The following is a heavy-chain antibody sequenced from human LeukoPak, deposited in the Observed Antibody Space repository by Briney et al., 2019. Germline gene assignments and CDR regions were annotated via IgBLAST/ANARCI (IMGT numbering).Heavy chain of an antibody. V-gene: IGHV4-59*01. CDR1: GGSISSYY. J-gene: IGHJ6*02. D-gene: IGHD4-17*01. Sequence: PSETLPLTCTVSGGSISSYYWSWIRQPPGKGLEWIGYIYYSWSTNYNPSLKSRVTISVDTSKNQFSLKLSSVTAADTAVYYCARGRAVTTGEGQPTFYSVNYYYGMDVWGQGTTVTVSS. CDR2: IYYSWST. CDR3: ARGRAVTTGEGQPTFYSVNYYYGMDV.